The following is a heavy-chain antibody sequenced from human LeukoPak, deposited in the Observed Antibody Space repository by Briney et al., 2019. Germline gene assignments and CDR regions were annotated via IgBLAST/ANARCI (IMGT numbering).Heavy chain of an antibody. Sequence: GGSLRLSCAASGFTFSNYWMHWVRQDPGKGLVWVSFINLDGSTTNYADSVKGRFTISRDNAKNALYLQMNSLRAEDTAAYYCARDHLVLLWFGESANWFDPWGQGTLVTVSS. CDR1: GFTFSNYW. J-gene: IGHJ5*02. D-gene: IGHD3-10*01. V-gene: IGHV3-74*01. CDR3: ARDHLVLLWFGESANWFDP. CDR2: INLDGSTT.